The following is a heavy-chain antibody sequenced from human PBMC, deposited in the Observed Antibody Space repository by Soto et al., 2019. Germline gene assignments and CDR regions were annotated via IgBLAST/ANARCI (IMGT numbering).Heavy chain of an antibody. D-gene: IGHD2-15*01. J-gene: IGHJ6*02. CDR1: GDSVSSNSAA. CDR2: TYYRSKWYN. V-gene: IGHV6-1*01. CDR3: ARDGDFVVVVAATRGYYYYGMDV. Sequence: KQSQTLSLTCAISGDSVSSNSAAWNWIRQSPSRGLEWLGRTYYRSKWYNDYAVSVKSRITINPDTSKNQFSLQLNSVTPEDTAVYYCARDGDFVVVVAATRGYYYYGMDVWGQGTTVTVSS.